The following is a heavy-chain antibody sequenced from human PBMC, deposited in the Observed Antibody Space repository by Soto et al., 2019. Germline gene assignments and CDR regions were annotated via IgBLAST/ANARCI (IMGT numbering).Heavy chain of an antibody. Sequence: SETLSLTCTVSGGSINNYYWSWIRQPPGKGLEWIGYIYYSGSTNYNPSLKSRVTISVDTSKNQFSLRLSSVTAADTAVYYCARGEGYSSSWSYYYYYMDVWGKGTTVTVS. CDR2: IYYSGST. CDR1: GGSINNYY. V-gene: IGHV4-59*08. D-gene: IGHD6-13*01. CDR3: ARGEGYSSSWSYYYYYMDV. J-gene: IGHJ6*03.